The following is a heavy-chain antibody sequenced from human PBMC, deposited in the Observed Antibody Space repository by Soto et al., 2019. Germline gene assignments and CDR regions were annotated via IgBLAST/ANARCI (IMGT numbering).Heavy chain of an antibody. CDR2: INHSGST. CDR1: GGSFSGYY. J-gene: IGHJ5*02. CDR3: ARGEGAAAAFDP. Sequence: SETLSLTCAVYGGSFSGYYWSWIRQPPGKGLEWIGEINHSGSTNYNPSLKSRVTISVDTSKNQFSLKLSSVTAADTAVYYCARGEGAAAAFDPWGQGTLVTVSS. D-gene: IGHD6-13*01. V-gene: IGHV4-34*01.